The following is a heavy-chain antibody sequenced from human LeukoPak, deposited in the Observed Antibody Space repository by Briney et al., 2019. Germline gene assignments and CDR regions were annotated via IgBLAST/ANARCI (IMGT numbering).Heavy chain of an antibody. J-gene: IGHJ4*02. D-gene: IGHD3-10*01. CDR2: ISGSGGST. Sequence: GGSLRLSCAASGFTFSSYAMSWVRQAPGKGLEWVSAISGSGGSTYYADSVKGRFTISRDNSKNTLYLQMNSLRAEDTAVYYCASSPGGSMNFDYWGQGTLVTVSS. CDR1: GFTFSSYA. CDR3: ASSPGGSMNFDY. V-gene: IGHV3-23*01.